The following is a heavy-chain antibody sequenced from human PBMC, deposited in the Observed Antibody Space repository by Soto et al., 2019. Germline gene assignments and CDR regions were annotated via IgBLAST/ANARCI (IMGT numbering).Heavy chain of an antibody. J-gene: IGHJ4*02. CDR3: AKGPYYYGSGSSSPLDY. V-gene: IGHV3-23*01. D-gene: IGHD3-10*01. CDR2: ISGSGGST. Sequence: GSLILSCAASGFTFSSYAMSLVRQAPGKGLEWVSAISGSGGSTYYADSVKGRFTISRDNSKNTLYLQMNSLRAEDTAVYYCAKGPYYYGSGSSSPLDYWGQGTLVTVSS. CDR1: GFTFSSYA.